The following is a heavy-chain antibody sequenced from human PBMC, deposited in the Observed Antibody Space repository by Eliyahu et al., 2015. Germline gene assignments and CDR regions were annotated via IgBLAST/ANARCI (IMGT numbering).Heavy chain of an antibody. Sequence: LVESGGGVVQPGRSLRLSCAASGFTFSHYGMYWVRQAPGKGLEWVAVIYYDGSKKYYADSVKGRYTISRDNSKNTLYLEMDSLRGEDTAVYYCGTVPPQYDRSVYYDYWGQGTLVTVSS. J-gene: IGHJ4*02. CDR1: GFTFSHYG. CDR3: GTVPPQYDRSVYYDY. D-gene: IGHD3-22*01. V-gene: IGHV3-33*01. CDR2: IYYDGSKK.